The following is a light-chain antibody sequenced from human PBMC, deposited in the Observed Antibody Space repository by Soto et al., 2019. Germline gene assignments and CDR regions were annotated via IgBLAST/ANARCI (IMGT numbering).Light chain of an antibody. CDR3: QSYDSSLRGWV. V-gene: IGLV1-40*01. CDR2: ANT. Sequence: QSVLTQPPSVSGAPGQRVTISCTGSSSNIGAGYDVHWYQQLPGTAPKLLIYANTNRPSGVPDRFSGSKSGTSASLAITGLEAEDGADYCCQSYDSSLRGWVFGGGTKLTVL. CDR1: SSNIGAGYD. J-gene: IGLJ3*02.